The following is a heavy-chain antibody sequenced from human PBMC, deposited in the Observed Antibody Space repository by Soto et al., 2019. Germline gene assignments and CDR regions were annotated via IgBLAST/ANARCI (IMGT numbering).Heavy chain of an antibody. CDR3: AKNRDGYYYTGTDV. Sequence: PGGSLRLSCAASGFTFSSHAISWVRQAPGKGLEWVSAISGTGVSTFYADSVKGRFTISRDNSKNTLYLQMNSLRVEDTAIYYCAKNRDGYYYTGTDVWGQETTVTVSS. V-gene: IGHV3-23*01. J-gene: IGHJ6*02. CDR2: ISGTGVST. CDR1: GFTFSSHA.